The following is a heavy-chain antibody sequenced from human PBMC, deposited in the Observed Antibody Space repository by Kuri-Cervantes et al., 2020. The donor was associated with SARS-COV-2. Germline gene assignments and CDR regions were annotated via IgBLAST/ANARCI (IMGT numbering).Heavy chain of an antibody. CDR3: ALGSGSTSYYFYYYMDI. Sequence: LRLSCAVSGYSISSGYYWGWIRQPPGGGLEWIGYIYYSGSTYYNPSLKSRVSMSVDTSKNQFSLKLSSVSAADTAVYYCALGSGSTSYYFYYYMDIWGRGSTITVSS. J-gene: IGHJ6*03. D-gene: IGHD3-10*01. V-gene: IGHV4-30-4*08. CDR1: GYSISSGYY. CDR2: IYYSGST.